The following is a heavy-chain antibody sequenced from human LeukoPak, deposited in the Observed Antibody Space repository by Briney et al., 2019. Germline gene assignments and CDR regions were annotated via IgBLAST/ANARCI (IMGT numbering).Heavy chain of an antibody. V-gene: IGHV4-30-4*08. D-gene: IGHD6-19*01. J-gene: IGHJ4*02. CDR2: IYYSGST. CDR3: ARDGAGDYFDY. Sequence: PSETLSLTCTVSGGSISSGDYYWSWIRRPPGKGLEWIGYIYYSGSTYYNPSLKSRVTISVDTSKNQFSLKLSSVTAADTAVYYCARDGAGDYFDYWGQGTLVTVSS. CDR1: GGSISSGDYY.